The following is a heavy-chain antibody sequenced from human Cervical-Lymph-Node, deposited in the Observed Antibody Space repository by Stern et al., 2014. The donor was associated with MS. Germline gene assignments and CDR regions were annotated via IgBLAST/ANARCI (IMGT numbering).Heavy chain of an antibody. CDR3: ARGVTAVTNYVPNWCFDL. CDR2: VYYSGIT. J-gene: IGHJ2*01. Sequence: QVKLQESGPGLVKPSETLSLTCTVSGGSITNRDYWGWIRQSPGKGLEWIGSVYYSGITYYRPSLKSRATISIDTSRHQFFLRLPSVTATDTAVYFCARGVTAVTNYVPNWCFDLWGRGTLVTVSS. CDR1: GGSITNRDY. V-gene: IGHV4-39*02. D-gene: IGHD4-11*01.